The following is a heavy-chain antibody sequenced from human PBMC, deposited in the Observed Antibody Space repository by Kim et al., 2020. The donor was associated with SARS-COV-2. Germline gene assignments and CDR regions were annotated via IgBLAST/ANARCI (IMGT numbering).Heavy chain of an antibody. V-gene: IGHV3-30*04. D-gene: IGHD2-15*01. Sequence: GGSLRLSCAASGFTFSAHALHWVRQAPGKGLEWVALIAYDGSHISYPDSVKGRFIISRDNTKSTLYLQMNSLRPEDTAVYYCLAEIVSRSFDDWGQVTLV. CDR1: GFTFSAHA. CDR3: LAEIVSRSFDD. J-gene: IGHJ4*02. CDR2: IAYDGSHI.